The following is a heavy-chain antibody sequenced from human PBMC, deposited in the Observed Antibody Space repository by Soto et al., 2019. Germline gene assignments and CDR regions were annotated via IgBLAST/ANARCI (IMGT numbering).Heavy chain of an antibody. J-gene: IGHJ4*02. CDR1: GGSFSGYY. D-gene: IGHD1-26*01. CDR3: ATLGGTSPDY. Sequence: QVQLQQWGAGLLKPSETLSLTCAVYGGSFSGYYWSWIRQPPGKGLEWIGEINHSGSTNYNPSLKSRVTISVDTSKNQFSLKLSTVTAADTAVYYCATLGGTSPDYWGQGTLVTVSS. V-gene: IGHV4-34*01. CDR2: INHSGST.